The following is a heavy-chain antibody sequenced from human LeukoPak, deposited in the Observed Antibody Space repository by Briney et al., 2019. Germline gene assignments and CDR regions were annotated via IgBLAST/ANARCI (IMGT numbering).Heavy chain of an antibody. V-gene: IGHV1-2*02. J-gene: IGHJ2*01. CDR3: ARHARKTYYYDSSGPRGYWYFDL. D-gene: IGHD3-22*01. CDR1: GYTFTGYY. Sequence: ASVKVSCKASGYTFTGYYMHWVRQAPGQGLEWMGWINPNSGGTNYAQKFQGRVTMTRDTSISTAYMELSRLRSDDTAVYYCARHARKTYYYDSSGPRGYWYFDLWGRGTLVTVSS. CDR2: INPNSGGT.